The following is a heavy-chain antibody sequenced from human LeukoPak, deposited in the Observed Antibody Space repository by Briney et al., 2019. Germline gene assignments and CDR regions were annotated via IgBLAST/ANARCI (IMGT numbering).Heavy chain of an antibody. Sequence: SETLSLTCTVSGGSISSSSYYWGWIRQPPGKGLEWIGSIYYSGSTYYNPSLKSRVTISVDMSKNQFSLKLSSVTAADTAVYYCAREDCGGDCPTFDIWAKGQWSPSLQ. D-gene: IGHD2-21*02. CDR2: IYYSGST. CDR1: GGSISSSSYY. J-gene: IGHJ3*02. CDR3: AREDCGGDCPTFDI. V-gene: IGHV4-39*07.